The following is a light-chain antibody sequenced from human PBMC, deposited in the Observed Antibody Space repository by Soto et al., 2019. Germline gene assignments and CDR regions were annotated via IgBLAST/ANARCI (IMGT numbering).Light chain of an antibody. CDR2: DVT. V-gene: IGLV2-14*03. J-gene: IGLJ1*01. Sequence: QSALTQPASVSGSPGQSITISCTGTSSDVGGYNSVSWYQQHPGKVPKLMIYDVTNRPSGISNRFSGSKSGNTASLTISGLQAEDEADYYCTSYTRSSAPNYVFGSGTKLTVL. CDR3: TSYTRSSAPNYV. CDR1: SSDVGGYNS.